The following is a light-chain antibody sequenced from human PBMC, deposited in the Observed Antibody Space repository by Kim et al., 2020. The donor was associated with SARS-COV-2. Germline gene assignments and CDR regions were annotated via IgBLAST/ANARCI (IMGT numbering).Light chain of an antibody. V-gene: IGLV3-19*01. CDR1: NLRRYS. CDR3: KSRDSSGDHRV. J-gene: IGLJ3*02. CDR2: GKN. Sequence: ALGQTVRITCQGDNLRRYSASWYQQKPGQAPRLVVYGKNNRPSGIPDRFSGSTSGNTASLTITGAQADDEADYYCKSRDSSGDHRVFGGGTQLTVL.